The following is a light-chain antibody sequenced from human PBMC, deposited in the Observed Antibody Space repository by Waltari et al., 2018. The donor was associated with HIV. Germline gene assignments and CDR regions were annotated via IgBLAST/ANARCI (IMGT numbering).Light chain of an antibody. V-gene: IGLV1-51*02. Sequence: QSVLTQPPSVSATPGQKVTISCSGSSSNIGSNYVSWYPQVPGTAPKLLLYENNKRPSGTPDRFSGSKSGTSATLGITVLQTGDEADYYCGTWDSSLRTWVFGGGTKLTVL. CDR3: GTWDSSLRTWV. CDR2: ENN. J-gene: IGLJ3*02. CDR1: SSNIGSNY.